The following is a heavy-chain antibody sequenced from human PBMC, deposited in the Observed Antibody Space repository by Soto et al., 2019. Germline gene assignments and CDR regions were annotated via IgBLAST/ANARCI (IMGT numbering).Heavy chain of an antibody. Sequence: ASVKVSCKASGCTFTSYGISWVRQAPGQGLEWMGWISAYNGNTNYAQKLQGRVTMTTDTSTSTAYMELRSLRSDDTAVYYCARDYYDSSGYYDHYWGQGTLVTVSS. J-gene: IGHJ4*02. CDR1: GCTFTSYG. D-gene: IGHD3-22*01. CDR3: ARDYYDSSGYYDHY. CDR2: ISAYNGNT. V-gene: IGHV1-18*04.